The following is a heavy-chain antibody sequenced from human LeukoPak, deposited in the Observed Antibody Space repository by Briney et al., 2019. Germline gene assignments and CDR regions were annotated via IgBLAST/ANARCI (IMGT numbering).Heavy chain of an antibody. Sequence: PSETLSLTCTVSSGSISLNSYYWGWIRQPPGKGLEWIGSIYYSGSTYYNLSLKSRLTISVDTSKNQFSLKLSSVTAADTAVYYCARRTLQFYFDYWGQGTLVTVSS. CDR2: IYYSGST. D-gene: IGHD4-11*01. CDR3: ARRTLQFYFDY. CDR1: SGSISLNSYY. V-gene: IGHV4-39*01. J-gene: IGHJ4*02.